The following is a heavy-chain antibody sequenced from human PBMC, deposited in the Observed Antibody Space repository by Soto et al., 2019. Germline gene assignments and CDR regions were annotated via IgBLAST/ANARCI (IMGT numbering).Heavy chain of an antibody. D-gene: IGHD3-16*02. CDR3: ARLHYDYVWGSYRYNWFDP. Sequence: PSETLSLTCTVSGGSISSSSYYWGWIRQPPGKGLEWIGSIYYSGSTYYNPSLKSRVTISVDTSKNQFSLKLSSVTAADTAVYYCARLHYDYVWGSYRYNWFDPWGQGTLVTVSS. CDR1: GGSISSSSYY. J-gene: IGHJ5*02. CDR2: IYYSGST. V-gene: IGHV4-39*01.